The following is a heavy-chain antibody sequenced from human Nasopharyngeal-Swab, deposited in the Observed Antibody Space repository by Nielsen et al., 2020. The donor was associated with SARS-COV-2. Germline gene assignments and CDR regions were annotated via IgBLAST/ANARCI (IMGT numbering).Heavy chain of an antibody. CDR1: GGTFSSYA. V-gene: IGHV1-69*13. CDR2: IIPIFGTA. J-gene: IGHJ6*02. Sequence: SVKVSCKASGGTFSSYAISWVRQAPGQGLEWMGGIIPIFGTANYAQKFQGRVTITADESTSTAYMELSSLRSEDTAVYYCATYGGSYSGVDYYYGMDVWGQGTTVTVSS. D-gene: IGHD1-26*01. CDR3: ATYGGSYSGVDYYYGMDV.